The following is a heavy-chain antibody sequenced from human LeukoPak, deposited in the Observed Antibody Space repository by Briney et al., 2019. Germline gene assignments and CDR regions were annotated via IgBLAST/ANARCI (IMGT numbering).Heavy chain of an antibody. CDR2: INWNSGSI. D-gene: IGHD3-22*01. CDR1: GFTFDDYA. J-gene: IGHJ4*02. CDR3: AKSYYYDSSGFMSH. Sequence: PGRSLRLSCAASGFTFDDYAMHWVRQAPGKGLEWVSGINWNSGSIGYADSVKGRFTISRDNAKNSLYLQMNSLRAEDTALYYCAKSYYYDSSGFMSHWGQGTLVTVSS. V-gene: IGHV3-9*01.